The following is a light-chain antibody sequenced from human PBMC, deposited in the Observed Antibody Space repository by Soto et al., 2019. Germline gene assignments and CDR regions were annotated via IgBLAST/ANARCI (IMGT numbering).Light chain of an antibody. J-gene: IGKJ1*01. CDR3: LQSNNYPWT. Sequence: DIQMTQSPSTLSGSVGDRVTITCRASQTISSWLAWYQQKPGKAPKLLIYSASSVQSGVPSRFSGSGSGTEFTLTISSLQPEDVATYYCLQSNNYPWTFGQGTKVQI. V-gene: IGKV1-5*01. CDR1: QTISSW. CDR2: SAS.